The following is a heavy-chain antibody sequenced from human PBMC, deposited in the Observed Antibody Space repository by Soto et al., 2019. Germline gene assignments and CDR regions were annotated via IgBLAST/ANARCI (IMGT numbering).Heavy chain of an antibody. J-gene: IGHJ4*02. Sequence: QVHLVESGGGVVQPGRSLRLSCAASGFTFNSYGMYWIRQAPGKGLEWVAGLAYHGRNEYYAHSVKGRFTTSRDNSNSTLFPQINSLRPEDTAVYYCAKSYWPSINEVLTSAIDHWGRGTLVTVPS. D-gene: IGHD2-2*01. CDR1: GFTFNSYG. CDR2: LAYHGRNE. V-gene: IGHV3-30*18. CDR3: AKSYWPSINEVLTSAIDH.